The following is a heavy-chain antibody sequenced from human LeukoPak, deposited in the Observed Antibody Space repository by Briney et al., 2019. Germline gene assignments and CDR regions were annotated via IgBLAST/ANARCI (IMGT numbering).Heavy chain of an antibody. Sequence: SETLSLTCTVSGGSISSSSYYWGWIRQPPGKGLEWIGSIYYSGSTYYNPSLKSRVTISVDKSKNHFSLTLTSVTAADSAVYYCASGGNFLGAADYYDFWGQGVLVTVSS. J-gene: IGHJ4*02. V-gene: IGHV4-39*02. CDR3: ASGGNFLGAADYYDF. CDR2: IYYSGST. D-gene: IGHD4-23*01. CDR1: GGSISSSSYY.